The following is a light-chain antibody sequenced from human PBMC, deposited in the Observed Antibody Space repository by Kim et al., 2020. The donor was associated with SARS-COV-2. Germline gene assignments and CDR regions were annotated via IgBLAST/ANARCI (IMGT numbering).Light chain of an antibody. CDR1: QSVSGTY. Sequence: LSPGERVPLSCRASQSVSGTYLAWYQQKPGQAPSLLIYGTSKRATGVPDRFSGSGSGTDFTLTISRLEPEDFAVYYCQQFNASPGTFGQGTKLEI. CDR3: QQFNASPGT. CDR2: GTS. V-gene: IGKV3-20*01. J-gene: IGKJ2*01.